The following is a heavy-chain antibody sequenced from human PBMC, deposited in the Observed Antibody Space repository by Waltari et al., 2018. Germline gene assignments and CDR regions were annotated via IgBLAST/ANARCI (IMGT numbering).Heavy chain of an antibody. CDR1: GGSISSTTYY. V-gene: IGHV4-39*07. CDR2: IHDSGNT. CDR3: ARRVVTTGGVDY. Sequence: QLQLQESGPRLVRPSETLSLTCTVSGGSISSTTYYWAWIRPTPGKGLEWIGYIHDSGNTYYNPSLRSRVTISVDTSKNQFSLNLRSVTAADTAVYYCARRVVTTGGVDYWGQGTLVTVSS. J-gene: IGHJ4*02. D-gene: IGHD2-21*02.